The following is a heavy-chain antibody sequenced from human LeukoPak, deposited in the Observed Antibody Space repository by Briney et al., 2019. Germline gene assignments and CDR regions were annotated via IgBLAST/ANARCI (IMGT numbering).Heavy chain of an antibody. D-gene: IGHD1-26*01. V-gene: IGHV3-23*01. Sequence: GGSLRLSCEASGFIFSSHAMTWVRQAPGKGLEWVSAISGSGGRTDYADSVKGRFTIYRDNSKNTLYLQMNSLRAEDTAIYYCAKDGTSVGAHNGYWGKGTLVTVSS. CDR1: GFIFSSHA. J-gene: IGHJ4*02. CDR3: AKDGTSVGAHNGY. CDR2: ISGSGGRT.